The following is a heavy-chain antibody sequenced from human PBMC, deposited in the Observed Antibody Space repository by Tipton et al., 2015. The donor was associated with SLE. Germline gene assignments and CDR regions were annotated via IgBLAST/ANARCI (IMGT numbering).Heavy chain of an antibody. Sequence: TLSLTCAVYGGSFSGYYWGWIRQPPGKGLEWIGSIYYSGSTYYNPSLKSRVTISVDTSKNQFSLKLSSVTAADTAVYYCARGDYGDHAAAFDIWGQGTMVTVSS. V-gene: IGHV4-34*01. CDR2: IYYSGST. CDR3: ARGDYGDHAAAFDI. D-gene: IGHD4-17*01. CDR1: GGSFSGYY. J-gene: IGHJ3*02.